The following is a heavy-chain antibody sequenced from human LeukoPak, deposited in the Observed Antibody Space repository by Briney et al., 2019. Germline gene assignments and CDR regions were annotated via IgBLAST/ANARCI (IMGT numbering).Heavy chain of an antibody. CDR3: ARIDTYYYESSGYYSAFDI. Sequence: RPAESLRLSWAASGFSFANYGMSWVRQLPGKGREWVSGIIWILGSTGYADSVKGRFTISRDNAKNSLYLQMNSLRAEDTALYYCARIDTYYYESSGYYSAFDIWGQGTIVTVS. J-gene: IGHJ3*02. CDR1: GFSFANYG. V-gene: IGHV3-20*04. CDR2: IIWILGST. D-gene: IGHD3-22*01.